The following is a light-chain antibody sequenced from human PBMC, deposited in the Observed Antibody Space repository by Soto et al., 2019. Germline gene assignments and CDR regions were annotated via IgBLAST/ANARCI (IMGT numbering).Light chain of an antibody. CDR2: GAS. CDR1: QSVSSSY. Sequence: EIALTQSPGTLSLSPGERATLSCRASQSVSSSYLAWYQQKPGQAPRLLIYGASSRATGIPDRFSGSGSGTDFTLTISRLEPEDFAVDYCQQYGSSPQTVGQGTKVEIK. J-gene: IGKJ1*01. CDR3: QQYGSSPQT. V-gene: IGKV3-20*01.